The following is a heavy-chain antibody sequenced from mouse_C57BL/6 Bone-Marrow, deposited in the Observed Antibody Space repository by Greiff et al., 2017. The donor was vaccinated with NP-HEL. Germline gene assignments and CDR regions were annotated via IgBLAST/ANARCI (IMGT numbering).Heavy chain of an antibody. V-gene: IGHV1-55*01. CDR3: ARSGGLTGTEDY. Sequence: QVQLQQPGAELVKPGASVKMSCKASGYTFTSYWITWVKQRPGQGLEWIGDIYPGSGSTNYNEKFKSKATLTVDTSSSTAYMQLSSLTSEDSAVYYGARSGGLTGTEDYWGQGTTLTVSS. CDR1: GYTFTSYW. CDR2: IYPGSGST. J-gene: IGHJ2*01. D-gene: IGHD4-1*01.